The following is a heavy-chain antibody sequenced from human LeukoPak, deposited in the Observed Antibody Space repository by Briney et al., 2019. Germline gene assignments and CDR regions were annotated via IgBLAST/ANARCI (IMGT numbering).Heavy chain of an antibody. Sequence: GGSLRLSCAASGFTFSSYAMSWVRQAPGKGLEWVSAISGRGGSTYYADSVKGRFTISSDNSKNTLYLQMNSLRAEDTALYYCAKAYCSSTSCYYYYYMDVWGKGTTVTVSS. CDR1: GFTFSSYA. J-gene: IGHJ6*03. CDR3: AKAYCSSTSCYYYYYMDV. V-gene: IGHV3-23*01. D-gene: IGHD2-2*01. CDR2: ISGRGGST.